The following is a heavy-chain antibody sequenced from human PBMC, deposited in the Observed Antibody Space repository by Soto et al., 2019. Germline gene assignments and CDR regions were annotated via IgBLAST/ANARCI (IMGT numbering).Heavy chain of an antibody. V-gene: IGHV5-51*01. Sequence: ESLKITLPGAGNTFTNYWNGWVRQLPEKGLEWMGIIYLGDSNTRYSPTFQGQVTISADRSISTAYLQWSSLKASDTAMYYCARQEYCTSTSCYKVDAWGQGTLVTVS. J-gene: IGHJ5*02. D-gene: IGHD2-2*02. CDR2: IYLGDSNT. CDR1: GNTFTNYW. CDR3: ARQEYCTSTSCYKVDA.